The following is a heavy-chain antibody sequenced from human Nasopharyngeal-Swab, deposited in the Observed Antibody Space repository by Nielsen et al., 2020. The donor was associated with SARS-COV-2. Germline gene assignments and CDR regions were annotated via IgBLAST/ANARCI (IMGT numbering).Heavy chain of an antibody. V-gene: IGHV3-21*01. CDR3: ARDSNYYYADF. D-gene: IGHD3-22*01. Sequence: WIRQPPGKGLEWVSSISSSSSYIYYADSVKGRFTISRDSAKNSLYLQMNSLRAEDTAVYYCARDSNYYYADFWGQGTLVTVSS. CDR2: ISSSSSYI. J-gene: IGHJ4*02.